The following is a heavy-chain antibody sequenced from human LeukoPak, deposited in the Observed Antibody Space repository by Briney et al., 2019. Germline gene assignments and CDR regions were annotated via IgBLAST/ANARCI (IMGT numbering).Heavy chain of an antibody. CDR1: GDSISTSSYY. CDR3: ARSYYYDYRQIDY. D-gene: IGHD3-22*01. J-gene: IGHJ4*02. V-gene: IGHV4-39*01. CDR2: IYYSGST. Sequence: ASETLSLTCTVSGDSISTSSYYWRWIRQPPGKVLEWLGSIYYSGSTYYNPSLKSRVTISVDTSKNQFSLNLYSVTAADTAVFYCARSYYYDYRQIDYWGQGTLVTVSS.